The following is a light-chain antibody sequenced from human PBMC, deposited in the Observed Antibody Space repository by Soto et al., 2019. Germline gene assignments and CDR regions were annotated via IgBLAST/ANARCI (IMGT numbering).Light chain of an antibody. J-gene: IGKJ1*01. CDR3: HQYGISPRT. CDR2: GAS. CDR1: ESVSSS. V-gene: IGKV3-15*01. Sequence: EILMTQSPATLSVSPGERATLSCRASESVSSSLAWYQQKPGQAPRLLIYGASTRAAGIPARFSGSGSGTDFTLTISRLDPEDFAVYYCHQYGISPRTFGQGTKVDIK.